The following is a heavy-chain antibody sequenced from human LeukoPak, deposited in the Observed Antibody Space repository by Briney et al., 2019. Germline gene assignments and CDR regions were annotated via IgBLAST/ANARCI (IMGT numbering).Heavy chain of an antibody. Sequence: GASVKVSCKASGGTFSSYAISWVRQAPGQGLEWMGGIIPIFGTANYAQKFQGRVTITADESTSTAYMELSSLRSEDTAVYYCARRSADSGFSSWGYYYYMDVWGKGTTVTISS. V-gene: IGHV1-69*13. D-gene: IGHD5-12*01. CDR3: ARRSADSGFSSWGYYYYMDV. CDR2: IIPIFGTA. J-gene: IGHJ6*03. CDR1: GGTFSSYA.